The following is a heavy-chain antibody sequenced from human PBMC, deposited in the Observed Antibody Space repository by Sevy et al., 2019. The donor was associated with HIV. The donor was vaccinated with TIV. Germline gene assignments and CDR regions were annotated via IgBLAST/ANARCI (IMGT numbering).Heavy chain of an antibody. CDR2: INHSGST. D-gene: IGHD3-22*01. CDR3: ARGSMIVPFDY. J-gene: IGHJ4*02. Sequence: LLQLRRPCPSPALSMVGPSVVTTGAGSTSPPGKGLEWIGEINHSGSTNYNPSLKSRVTISVDTSKNQFSLKLSSVTAADTAVYYCARGSMIVPFDYWGQGTLVTVSS. V-gene: IGHV4-34*01. CDR1: VGPSVVTT.